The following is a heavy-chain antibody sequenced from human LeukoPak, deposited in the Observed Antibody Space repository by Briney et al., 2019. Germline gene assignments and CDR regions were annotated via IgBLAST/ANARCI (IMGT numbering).Heavy chain of an antibody. CDR3: ARDRGDYYFDY. CDR1: GGSISSSSYY. V-gene: IGHV4-39*07. J-gene: IGHJ4*02. Sequence: SETLSPTCTVSGGSISSSSYYWGWIRQPPGKGLEWIGSIYHSGSTYYNPSLKSRVTISVDTSKNQFSLKLSSVTAAHTAVYYCARDRGDYYFDYWGQGTLVTVSS. D-gene: IGHD2-21*01. CDR2: IYHSGST.